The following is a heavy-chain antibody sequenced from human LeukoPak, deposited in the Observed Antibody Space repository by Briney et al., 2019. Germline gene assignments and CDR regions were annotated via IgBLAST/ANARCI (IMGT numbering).Heavy chain of an antibody. CDR1: GDSINTGGYY. Sequence: SETLSLTCCASGDSINTGGYYRGGARQSPGKGLECIGSIRFSGTTFYNPSLRGRVAISIDPSRNEFSLRVTSVTATDTAIYYCARQDVQDHVDPNWFDPWGQGILVSVSS. J-gene: IGHJ5*02. D-gene: IGHD1-14*01. CDR2: IRFSGTT. CDR3: ARQDVQDHVDPNWFDP. V-gene: IGHV4-39*01.